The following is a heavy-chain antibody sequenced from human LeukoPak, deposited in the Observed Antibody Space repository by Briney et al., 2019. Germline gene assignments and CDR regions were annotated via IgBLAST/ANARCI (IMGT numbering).Heavy chain of an antibody. V-gene: IGHV3-48*03. D-gene: IGHD3-22*01. CDR2: ILSSDKST. CDR1: GFTFRSYE. Sequence: RGSLRLSCAASGFTFRSYEMNWVRQAPGKGLEWVSYILSSDKSTTYADSVKGRSTTSRDNAKNPLYLQMNSLRVEDMGVYYCARETRGHYYDSSGPDHWGQGTLVTVSS. J-gene: IGHJ5*02. CDR3: ARETRGHYYDSSGPDH.